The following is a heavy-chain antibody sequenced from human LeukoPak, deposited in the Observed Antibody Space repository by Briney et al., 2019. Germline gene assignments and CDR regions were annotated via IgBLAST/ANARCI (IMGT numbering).Heavy chain of an antibody. CDR1: GFTFSNYA. V-gene: IGHV3-30*01. D-gene: IGHD3-10*01. J-gene: IGHJ4*02. Sequence: GKSLRLSCAASGFTFSNYAMHWVRQAPGKGLERVSLISSGGTYEYYADSVKGRFTISRDNSKNTLYLQLNSLRAEDTAVYYRARDSTYYYDSGSSGPHYFDNWGQGTLVTVSS. CDR3: ARDSTYYYDSGSSGPHYFDN. CDR2: ISSGGTYE.